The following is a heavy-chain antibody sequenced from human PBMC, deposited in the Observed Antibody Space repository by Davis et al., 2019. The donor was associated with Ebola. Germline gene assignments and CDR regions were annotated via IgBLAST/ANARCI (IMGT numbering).Heavy chain of an antibody. Sequence: GGSLRLSCETSGFIFRNYVMSWVRQAPGKGLEWVSTFGTGGDTYYADSVKGRFTISKDNAKNTLYLQMNGLRADDTAMYYCARDSLRYSAAYGGWLDPWGQGTLVIVSS. CDR2: FGTGGDT. V-gene: IGHV3-23*01. CDR3: ARDSLRYSAAYGGWLDP. J-gene: IGHJ5*02. D-gene: IGHD5-18*01. CDR1: GFIFRNYV.